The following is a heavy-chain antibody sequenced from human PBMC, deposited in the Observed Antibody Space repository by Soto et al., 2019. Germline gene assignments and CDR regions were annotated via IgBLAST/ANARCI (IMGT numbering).Heavy chain of an antibody. Sequence: QVQLVQSGAEVKKPGSSVKVSCKASGGTFSSYTISWERQAPGQGLEWMGRIIPILGIANYAQKFQGRGTNTRDKAVSTGFMGLRCRSSEEPAVYCFAGAGEVGGGWFDYWGQGTLVTVSS. CDR3: AGAGEVGGGWFDY. J-gene: IGHJ4*02. CDR1: GGTFSSYT. D-gene: IGHD3-16*01. CDR2: IIPILGIA. V-gene: IGHV1-69*02.